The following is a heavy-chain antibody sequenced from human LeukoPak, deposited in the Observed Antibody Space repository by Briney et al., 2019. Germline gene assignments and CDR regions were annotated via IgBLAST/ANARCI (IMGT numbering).Heavy chain of an antibody. CDR1: GVSISSSKW. CDR2: IYHSGST. V-gene: IGHV4-4*02. CDR3: ARERGPDDY. Sequence: SGTLSLTCAVSGVSISSSKWWCWCPQPPGKGLEWIGEIYHSGSTNYNPSLKSRVTISVDNSKNQFSLKLTSVTAADTAVYYCARERGPDDYWGQGTLVTVSS. J-gene: IGHJ4*02. D-gene: IGHD3-10*01.